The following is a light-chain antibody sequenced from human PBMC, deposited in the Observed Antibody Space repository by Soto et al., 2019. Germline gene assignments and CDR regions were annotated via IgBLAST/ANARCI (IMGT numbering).Light chain of an antibody. CDR3: QPLYVAPVT. CDR2: AAS. V-gene: IGKV1-39*01. Sequence: DIQMTQSPSSLSASVGDRVTITCRASQSISSCLNWYQQKPGKAPKLLIYAASNLQSGVPSRFSGSESGTDFILTISSLQPEDFATYYWQPLYVAPVTFGQGTKVEIK. CDR1: QSISSC. J-gene: IGKJ1*01.